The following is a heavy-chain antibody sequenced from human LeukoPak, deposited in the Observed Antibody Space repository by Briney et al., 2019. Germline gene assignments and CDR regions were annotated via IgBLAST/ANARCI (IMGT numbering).Heavy chain of an antibody. Sequence: GSSIKIFSRASAYGSTSSWSSWWRWIREHPLKWMGNIDPSDSYTNYSPYFPGHVSISADKSISPAYLQWSSLKASDSAMYYCARHSSGCTFDPWGQGTLVTVFS. J-gene: IGHJ5*02. CDR1: AYGSTSSW. CDR3: ARHSSGCTFDP. CDR2: IDPSDSYT. V-gene: IGHV5-10-1*01. D-gene: IGHD6-19*01.